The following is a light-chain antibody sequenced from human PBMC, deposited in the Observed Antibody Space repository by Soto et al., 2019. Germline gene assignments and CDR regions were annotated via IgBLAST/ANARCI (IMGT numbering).Light chain of an antibody. V-gene: IGLV2-14*01. CDR1: SSDVGGYNY. J-gene: IGLJ3*02. CDR3: ATWDDSLSVFWV. Sequence: QSALTQPASVSGSPGQSITISCTGTSSDVGGYNYVSWYQQHPGKAPKLMIYEVSNRPSGVSNRFSGSKSGTSASLAISGLRSEDEADYYCATWDDSLSVFWVFGGGTQLTVL. CDR2: EVS.